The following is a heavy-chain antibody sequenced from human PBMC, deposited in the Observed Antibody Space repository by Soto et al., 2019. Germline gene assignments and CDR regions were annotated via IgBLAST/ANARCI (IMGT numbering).Heavy chain of an antibody. CDR1: GFMFSNYW. V-gene: IGHV3-7*03. CDR3: ARVVDSGYYPDY. J-gene: IGHJ4*02. CDR2: IKQDGREK. Sequence: GSLRLSPAASGFMFSNYWIRWVRQAPGKGLEWVANIKQDGREKHYVDSVKGRFTSSRDNAKNSVLLQMNSLRAEDTAVYYCARVVDSGYYPDYWGQGTLVTVSS. D-gene: IGHD3-22*01.